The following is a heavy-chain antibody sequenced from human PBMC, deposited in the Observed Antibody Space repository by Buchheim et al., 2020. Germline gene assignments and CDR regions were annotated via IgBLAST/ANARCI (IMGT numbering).Heavy chain of an antibody. CDR2: IYYSGST. D-gene: IGHD2-2*01. V-gene: IGHV4-39*01. J-gene: IGHJ4*02. CDR3: ARRGYCSSTSCGLLDY. CDR1: GGSISSSSYY. Sequence: QLQLQESGPGLVKPSETLSLTCTVSGGSISSSSYYWGWIRQPPGKGLEWIGSIYYSGSTYYNPSIKSRVTISVDTSKNQFSLKLSSVTAADMAVYYCARRGYCSSTSCGLLDYWGQGTL.